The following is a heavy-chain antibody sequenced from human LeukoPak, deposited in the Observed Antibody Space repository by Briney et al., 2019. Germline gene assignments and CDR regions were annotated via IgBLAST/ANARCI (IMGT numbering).Heavy chain of an antibody. CDR2: INPDSGGT. J-gene: IGHJ4*02. V-gene: IGHV1-2*02. CDR3: ARKSMIAKSIDY. CDR1: GYTFTGYY. D-gene: IGHD3-22*01. Sequence: ASVKVSCKASGYTFTGYYMHWVRQAPGQGLEWMGWINPDSGGTNYAQKFQGRVTMTRDTSISTAYMELSRLRSDDTAVYYCARKSMIAKSIDYWGQGTLVTVSS.